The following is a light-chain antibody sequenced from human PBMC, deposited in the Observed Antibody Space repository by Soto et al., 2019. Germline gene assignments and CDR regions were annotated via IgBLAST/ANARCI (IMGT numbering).Light chain of an antibody. V-gene: IGLV2-23*01. CDR1: SSDVGSYNL. J-gene: IGLJ3*02. Sequence: QSVLTQPASVSGSPGQSITISCTGTSSDVGSYNLVSWYQQHPGKAPKLMIYEGSKRPSGVSNRFSGSKSGNTASLTISGLQAEDAADYYCCSYARSSTWVFGGGTKVTVL. CDR2: EGS. CDR3: CSYARSSTWV.